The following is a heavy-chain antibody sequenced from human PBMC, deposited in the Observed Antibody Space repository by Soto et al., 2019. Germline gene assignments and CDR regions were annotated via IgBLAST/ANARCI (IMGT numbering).Heavy chain of an antibody. CDR1: GYSFTSYW. CDR2: IYPGDSDT. J-gene: IGHJ5*02. Sequence: GESLKISCKGSGYSFTSYWIGWVRQMPGKGLEWMGIIYPGDSDTRYSPSFQGQVTISADKSISTAYLQWSSLKASDTAMYYCARRPTIDGSSSFVWFDPWGQGTLGNVS. CDR3: ARRPTIDGSSSFVWFDP. V-gene: IGHV5-51*01. D-gene: IGHD6-6*01.